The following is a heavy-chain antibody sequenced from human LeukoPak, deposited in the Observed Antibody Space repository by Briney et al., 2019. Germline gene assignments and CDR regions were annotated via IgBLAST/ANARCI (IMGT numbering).Heavy chain of an antibody. J-gene: IGHJ4*02. Sequence: GGSLRLSCAASGFTVSSNYMSWVRQAPGKGLEWVSVIYSGGSTYYADSVKGRFTISRDNSKNTLYLQMNSLRAEDTAVYYCARDLSRGSNSGFDYWGQGTLVTVSS. V-gene: IGHV3-53*01. CDR1: GFTVSSNY. D-gene: IGHD4-23*01. CDR2: IYSGGST. CDR3: ARDLSRGSNSGFDY.